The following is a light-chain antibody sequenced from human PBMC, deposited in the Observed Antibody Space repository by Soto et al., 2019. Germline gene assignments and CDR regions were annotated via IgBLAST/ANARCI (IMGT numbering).Light chain of an antibody. J-gene: IGLJ2*01. V-gene: IGLV1-40*01. CDR1: SSNIGAGYN. CDR2: GNR. CDR3: QSYDISLSGVV. Sequence: QSVLTQPPSVSGAPGQRVTISCTGSSSNIGAGYNVHWYQHLPGTAPKVLIYGNRHRPSGVPDRFSGSKSGTSASLAITGLQADDGADYYCQSYDISLSGVVFGGGTKLTVL.